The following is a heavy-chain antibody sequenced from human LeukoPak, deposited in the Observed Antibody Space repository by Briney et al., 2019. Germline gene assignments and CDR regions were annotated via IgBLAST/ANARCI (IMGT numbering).Heavy chain of an antibody. CDR3: AASPSRDGYNYWLINAFDI. CDR2: IVVGSGNT. J-gene: IGHJ3*02. V-gene: IGHV1-58*02. Sequence: SVKVSCKASGFTSTSSAIQWVRQARGQRLEWIGWIVVGSGNTNYAQKFQERVTITRDMSTSTAYMELSSLRSEDTAVYYCAASPSRDGYNYWLINAFDIWGQGTMVTVSS. D-gene: IGHD5-24*01. CDR1: GFTSTSSA.